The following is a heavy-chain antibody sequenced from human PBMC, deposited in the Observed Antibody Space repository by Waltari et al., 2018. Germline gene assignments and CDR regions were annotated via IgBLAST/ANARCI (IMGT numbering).Heavy chain of an antibody. V-gene: IGHV4-4*02. CDR1: GDSMRGNYW. J-gene: IGHJ4*02. CDR2: IHRSGKT. Sequence: QVQLQESGPGLVKPSGTLSLTCAVSGDSMRGNYWWSWVCQSPGKGLEWIGQIHRSGKTNYNPSLESRVTVSMDTSNNQLSLKVTSATAADTAIYYCARDRGRGLYLDSWGQGTLVTVSP. D-gene: IGHD2-15*01. CDR3: ARDRGRGLYLDS.